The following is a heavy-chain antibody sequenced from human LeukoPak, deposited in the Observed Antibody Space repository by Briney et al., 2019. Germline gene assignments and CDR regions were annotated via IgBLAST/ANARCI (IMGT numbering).Heavy chain of an antibody. CDR3: AIGPLLRYFDY. V-gene: IGHV5-51*01. Sequence: GESLKISCNGSGYRFTTYWIGWVRQIPGKGLEWMGIIHPGDSDVRYNPSFQGQVTISADKSSTAYLQWSSLKASDSAMYYCAIGPLLRYFDYWGQGTLVTVSS. CDR1: GYRFTTYW. D-gene: IGHD2-15*01. CDR2: IHPGDSDV. J-gene: IGHJ4*02.